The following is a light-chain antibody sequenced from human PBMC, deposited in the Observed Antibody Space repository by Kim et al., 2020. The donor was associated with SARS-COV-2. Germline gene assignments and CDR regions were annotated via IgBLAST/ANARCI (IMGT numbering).Light chain of an antibody. CDR2: GAS. J-gene: IGKJ4*01. Sequence: SVGDRVTITCRASQGISSYLAWFQQKPGKAPKPLIYGASSLQSGVPSKFSGSGSGTDFTLTINSLQPEDFATYYCQQYKSYPLTFGGGTKVDIK. CDR3: QQYKSYPLT. V-gene: IGKV1-16*02. CDR1: QGISSY.